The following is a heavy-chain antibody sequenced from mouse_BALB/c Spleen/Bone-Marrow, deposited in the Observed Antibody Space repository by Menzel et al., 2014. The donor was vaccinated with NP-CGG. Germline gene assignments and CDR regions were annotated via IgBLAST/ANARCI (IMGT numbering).Heavy chain of an antibody. CDR2: ISSGSSPI. V-gene: IGHV5-17*02. CDR3: TRGGNWEGLDY. Sequence: EVQGVESGGGLVQPGGSRKLSCAASGFTFSSFGMHWVRQAPEKGLEWVAYISSGSSPIFYADTVKGRFTISRDNPKNTLFRQKTSLRSEDTAMYYCTRGGNWEGLDYWGQGTTLTVSS. J-gene: IGHJ2*01. D-gene: IGHD4-1*01. CDR1: GFTFSSFG.